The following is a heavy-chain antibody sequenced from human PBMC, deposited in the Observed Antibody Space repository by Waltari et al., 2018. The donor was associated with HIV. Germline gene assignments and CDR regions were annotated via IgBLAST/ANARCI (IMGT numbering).Heavy chain of an antibody. CDR1: GGSFSGYY. CDR3: ARGPLRTDSSGWSFDY. D-gene: IGHD6-19*01. CDR2: INHSGST. V-gene: IGHV4-34*01. J-gene: IGHJ4*02. Sequence: QVQLQQWGAGLLKPSETLSLTCAVYGGSFSGYYWSWIRQPPGKGLEWIWEINHSGSTNYNPSLKSRVTISVDTSKNQFSLKLSSVTAADTAVYYCARGPLRTDSSGWSFDYWGQGTLVTVSS.